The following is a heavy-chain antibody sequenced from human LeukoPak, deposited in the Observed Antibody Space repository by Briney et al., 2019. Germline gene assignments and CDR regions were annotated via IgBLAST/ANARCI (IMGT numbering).Heavy chain of an antibody. CDR2: TYYRSKWYN. J-gene: IGHJ6*02. CDR1: GDSVSSNNAA. V-gene: IGHV6-1*01. Sequence: SQTLSLTCAISGDSVSSNNAAWNWIRQSPSRGLEWLGRTYYRSKWYNDYAVSVKGRITINPDTSKNQFSLRLNSVTPEDTAVYYCARGGPSYYYYGLDVWGHGTTVTVSS. CDR3: ARGGPSYYYYGLDV.